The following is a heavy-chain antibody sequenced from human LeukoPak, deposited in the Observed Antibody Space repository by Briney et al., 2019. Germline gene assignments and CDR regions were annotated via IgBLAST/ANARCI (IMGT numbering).Heavy chain of an antibody. CDR1: GASISDYY. D-gene: IGHD3/OR15-3a*01. CDR3: ARGPTTSDLDGTGY. V-gene: IGHV4-59*01. Sequence: SSETLSLTCNVSGASISDYYWSWIRQPPGKGLEWIGDIHDSRSTNYNPSLKSRVTISLDAPKNQFSLKLNFVTAADTAVCYCARGPTTSDLDGTGYWGQGTLVTVSS. CDR2: IHDSRST. J-gene: IGHJ4*02.